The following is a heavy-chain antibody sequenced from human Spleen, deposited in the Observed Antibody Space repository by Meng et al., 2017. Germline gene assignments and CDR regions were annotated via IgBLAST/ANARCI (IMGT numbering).Heavy chain of an antibody. CDR1: GYNFPDYY. CDR3: ARASRQLVQDY. CDR2: INPKSGDT. D-gene: IGHD6-6*01. Sequence: ASVKVSCKPSGYNFPDYYIHWVRRAPGQGLEWMGRINPKSGDTHYAQKFQARVTMTGDTSISTAYMELSGLRSDDTAVYYCARASRQLVQDYWGQGTLVTVSS. J-gene: IGHJ4*02. V-gene: IGHV1-2*06.